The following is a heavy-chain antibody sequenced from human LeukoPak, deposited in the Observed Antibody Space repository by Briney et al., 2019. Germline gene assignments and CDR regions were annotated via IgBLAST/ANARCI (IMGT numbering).Heavy chain of an antibody. J-gene: IGHJ4*02. Sequence: AGGSLRLSCAASGFTFSSYWMTWVRQAPGKGLERVANIKQDGSEKYYVDSVKGRFTISRDNAKRSLYLQMNRLRAEDTAVYYCARDKSVGATPLDYWGQGTLVTVSS. V-gene: IGHV3-7*05. CDR1: GFTFSSYW. CDR2: IKQDGSEK. CDR3: ARDKSVGATPLDY. D-gene: IGHD1-26*01.